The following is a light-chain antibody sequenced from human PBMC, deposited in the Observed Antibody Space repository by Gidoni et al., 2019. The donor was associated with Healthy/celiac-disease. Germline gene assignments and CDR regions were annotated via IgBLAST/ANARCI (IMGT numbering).Light chain of an antibody. CDR1: NI. CDR2: YDS. CDR3: QVWDSSSDHVV. V-gene: IGLV3-21*04. J-gene: IGLJ2*01. Sequence: SSVLTQPPSVSVVPGKTARITCGGNNIYYDSDRPSGIPERFSGSNSGNTATLTISRVEAGDEADYYCQVWDSSSDHVVFGGGTKLTVL.